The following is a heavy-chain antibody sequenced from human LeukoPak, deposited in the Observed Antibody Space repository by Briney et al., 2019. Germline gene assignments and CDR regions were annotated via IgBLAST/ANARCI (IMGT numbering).Heavy chain of an antibody. CDR1: GGTFSSYA. J-gene: IGHJ6*03. D-gene: IGHD2-15*01. CDR2: IIPIFGTA. CDR3: ARGRTCGASCSYYYMDV. Sequence: SVKVSCKASGGTFSSYAISWVRQAPGQGLEWMGGIIPIFGTANYAQKFQGRVTITADESTSTAYMELSSLRSEDTAVYYCARGRTCGASCSYYYMDVWGKGTTVTVSS. V-gene: IGHV1-69*13.